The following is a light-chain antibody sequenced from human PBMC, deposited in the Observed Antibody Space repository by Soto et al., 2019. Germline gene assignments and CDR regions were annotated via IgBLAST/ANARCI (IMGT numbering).Light chain of an antibody. CDR2: EVS. J-gene: IGLJ2*01. CDR1: SSDVGGYNY. CDR3: AAWDDSLNGPVV. Sequence: QSALTQPPSASGSPGQSVTISCTGTSSDVGGYNYVSWYQQHPGKAPQLMIYEVSKRPSGVPDRFSGSKSGNTASLAISGLQSEDEADYYCAAWDDSLNGPVVFGGGTKLTVL. V-gene: IGLV2-8*01.